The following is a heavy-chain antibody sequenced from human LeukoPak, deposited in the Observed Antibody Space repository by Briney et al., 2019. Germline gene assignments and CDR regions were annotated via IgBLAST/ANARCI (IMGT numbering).Heavy chain of an antibody. Sequence: SETLSLTCTVSGGSISSSSYYWGWIRQPPGKGLEWIGSIYYSGSTYYNPSLKSRVTISVDTSKDQFSLKLSSVTAADTAVYYCARVVRWLQFIDYWGQGTLVTVSS. V-gene: IGHV4-39*07. CDR2: IYYSGST. J-gene: IGHJ4*02. D-gene: IGHD5-24*01. CDR3: ARVVRWLQFIDY. CDR1: GGSISSSSYY.